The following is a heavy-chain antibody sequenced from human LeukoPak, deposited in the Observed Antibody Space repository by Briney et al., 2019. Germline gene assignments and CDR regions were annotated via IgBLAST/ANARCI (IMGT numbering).Heavy chain of an antibody. CDR2: ISAYNGNT. Sequence: ASVKVSCKASGYTFTSYGISWVRQAPGQGLEWMGWISAYNGNTNYAQKLQGRVTMTTDTSTSTAYMELRSLRSDDTAVYYCARDLCSSTSCYGSDYWGQGTLVTVSS. V-gene: IGHV1-18*01. CDR1: GYTFTSYG. CDR3: ARDLCSSTSCYGSDY. J-gene: IGHJ4*02. D-gene: IGHD2-2*01.